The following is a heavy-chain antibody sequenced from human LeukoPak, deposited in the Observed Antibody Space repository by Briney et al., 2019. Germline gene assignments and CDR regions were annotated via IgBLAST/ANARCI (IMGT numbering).Heavy chain of an antibody. CDR3: ARQGEYILNWFDP. CDR1: GGSISSSSYY. D-gene: IGHD6-6*01. J-gene: IGHJ5*02. CDR2: IYYSGST. Sequence: SETLSLTCTVSGGSISSSSYYWGWIRQPPGKGLEWIGSIYYSGSTYYNPSLKSRVTISVDTSKNQFSLKLSSVTAADTAVYYCARQGEYILNWFDPWGQGTLVTVSS. V-gene: IGHV4-39*01.